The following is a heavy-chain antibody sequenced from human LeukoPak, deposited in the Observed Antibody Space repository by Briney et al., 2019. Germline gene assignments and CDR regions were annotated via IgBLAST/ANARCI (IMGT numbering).Heavy chain of an antibody. CDR2: ISYDGRKK. J-gene: IGHJ4*02. CDR1: GFTFGLHA. D-gene: IGHD3-10*01. Sequence: GGSLRLSCTASGFTFGLHAMTWVRQAPGKGLEWVALISYDGRKKDYVESVEGRFTISRDNSKKTLNLHMNSLRVEDTAVYYCAKDHYGSGSLFDYWGQGTLVTVSS. V-gene: IGHV3-30-3*02. CDR3: AKDHYGSGSLFDY.